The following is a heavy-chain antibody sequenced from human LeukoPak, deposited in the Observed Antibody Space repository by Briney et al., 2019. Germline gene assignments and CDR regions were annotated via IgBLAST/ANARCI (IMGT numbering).Heavy chain of an antibody. CDR3: AKRLSSSSTWYYFDY. Sequence: GGSLRLSCAASGFTFSNYAMNWVRQAPGKGLEWVSTITSGENTYYADSVKGRFTISIDNSKNTLYLQMNSLRAEDTAVYYCAKRLSSSSTWYYFDYWGQGTLVTVSS. D-gene: IGHD6-13*01. CDR2: ITSGENT. V-gene: IGHV3-23*01. J-gene: IGHJ4*02. CDR1: GFTFSNYA.